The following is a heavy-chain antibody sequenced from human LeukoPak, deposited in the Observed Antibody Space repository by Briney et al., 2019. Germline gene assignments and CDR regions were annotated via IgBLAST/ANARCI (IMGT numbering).Heavy chain of an antibody. CDR2: IYSSGST. D-gene: IGHD6-19*01. CDR1: GGSISSYY. V-gene: IGHV4-4*07. CDR3: ARGSSGWYSIDY. Sequence: SETLSLTCTVSGGSISSYYWSWIRQPAGKGLEWIGRIYSSGSTNYNPSLEGRVTMSVDTSKSQFSLKLSSVTAADTAVYYCARGSSGWYSIDYWGQGTLVTVSS. J-gene: IGHJ4*02.